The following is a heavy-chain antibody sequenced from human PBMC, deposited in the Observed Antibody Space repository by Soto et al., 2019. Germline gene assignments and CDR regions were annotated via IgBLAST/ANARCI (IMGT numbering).Heavy chain of an antibody. CDR1: GGTFSSFT. V-gene: IGHV1-69*01. CDR2: FIRVSGPA. D-gene: IGHD2-15*01. Sequence: QVQLVQSGAEVKKPGSSVKVSCKASGGTFSSFTISWVRQAPGQGLEWMGGFIRVSGPAHYAQQFQGRVTLTADESSNTTYMELSSLRSADTAVYYCAKMICSGGSCYSGWVDPWGQGTL. CDR3: AKMICSGGSCYSGWVDP. J-gene: IGHJ5*02.